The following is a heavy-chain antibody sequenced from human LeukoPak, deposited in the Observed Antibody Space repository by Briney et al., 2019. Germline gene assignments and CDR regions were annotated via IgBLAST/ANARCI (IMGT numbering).Heavy chain of an antibody. Sequence: SGGSLRLSCAASGFTFSSYEVNWVRQAPGKGLEWVSYISSSGSIIYYADSVKGRFTISRDNAKNSLYLQMNSLRVEDTAVYYCARVHSSGWNWGQGTLVTVSS. CDR1: GFTFSSYE. D-gene: IGHD6-19*01. V-gene: IGHV3-48*03. CDR3: ARVHSSGWN. J-gene: IGHJ4*02. CDR2: ISSSGSII.